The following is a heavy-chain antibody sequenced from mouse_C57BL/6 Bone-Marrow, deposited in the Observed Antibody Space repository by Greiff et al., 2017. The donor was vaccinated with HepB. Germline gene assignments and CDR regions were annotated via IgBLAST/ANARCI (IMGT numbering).Heavy chain of an antibody. CDR1: GFTFSSYG. V-gene: IGHV5-6*01. D-gene: IGHD1-1*01. Sequence: EVKLQESGGDLVKPGGSLKLSCAASGFTFSSYGMSWVRQTPDKRLEWVATISSGGSYTYYPDSVKGRFTISRDNAKNTLYLQMSSLKSEDTAMYYCARGGFITTVYYAMDYWGQGTSVTVSS. CDR3: ARGGFITTVYYAMDY. CDR2: ISSGGSYT. J-gene: IGHJ4*01.